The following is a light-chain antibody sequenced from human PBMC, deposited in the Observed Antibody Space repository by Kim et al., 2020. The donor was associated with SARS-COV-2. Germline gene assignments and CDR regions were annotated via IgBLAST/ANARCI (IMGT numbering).Light chain of an antibody. CDR1: QSVSRTN. V-gene: IGKV3-20*01. CDR2: GTS. Sequence: SPGERATLSCRASQSVSRTNLAWYQHKTGQAPRLLIYGTSTRASGIPDRFSGSGSGTDFTLTITRLEPEDFAIYYCQQYASSPKTFGRGTKVDIK. CDR3: QQYASSPKT. J-gene: IGKJ1*01.